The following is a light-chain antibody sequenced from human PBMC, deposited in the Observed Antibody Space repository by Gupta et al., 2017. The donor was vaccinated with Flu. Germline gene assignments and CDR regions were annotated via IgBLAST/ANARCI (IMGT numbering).Light chain of an antibody. CDR3: QSYDNSLIGSVI. CDR2: DNI. V-gene: IGLV1-40*01. J-gene: IGLJ2*01. CDR1: SSNIGASSD. Sequence: QSVLTQPPSVSGAPGQRVTIPCPRSSSNIGASSDVHWYQHLPGTAPKLLIFDNINRPSGVPDRFSGSKSATSASLAITGLQAEDEAVYYCQSYDNSLIGSVIFGGGTKLTVL.